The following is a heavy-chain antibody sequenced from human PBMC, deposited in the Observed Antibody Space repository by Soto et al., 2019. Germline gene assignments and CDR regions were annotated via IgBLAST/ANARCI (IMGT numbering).Heavy chain of an antibody. Sequence: EVQLVESGGGLVQPGGSLRLSCAASGFTFNTYSMNWVRQAPGKGLEWVSYISSSTSAIYYADSVKGRFTTSRDNAKNSLFLQMNSLRDEDSAVYYWARRRDYYDRSGNGYVDRWGRGTLVTVSS. CDR2: ISSSTSAI. CDR3: ARRRDYYDRSGNGYVDR. J-gene: IGHJ2*01. V-gene: IGHV3-48*02. D-gene: IGHD3-22*01. CDR1: GFTFNTYS.